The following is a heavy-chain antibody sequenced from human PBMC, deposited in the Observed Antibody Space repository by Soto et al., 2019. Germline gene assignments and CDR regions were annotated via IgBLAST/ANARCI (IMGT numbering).Heavy chain of an antibody. V-gene: IGHV4-59*01. CDR2: IYYSGRT. D-gene: IGHD6-19*01. Sequence: SETLSLTCTVSGGSSSSYYWSWIRQPPGKGLEWIGYIYYSGRTNYNPSLKSRVTISVDTSKNQFSLKLSSVTAADTAVYYCARGGCRGWLTPPNIDYWGQGTLVTVSS. CDR3: ARGGCRGWLTPPNIDY. J-gene: IGHJ4*02. CDR1: GGSSSSYY.